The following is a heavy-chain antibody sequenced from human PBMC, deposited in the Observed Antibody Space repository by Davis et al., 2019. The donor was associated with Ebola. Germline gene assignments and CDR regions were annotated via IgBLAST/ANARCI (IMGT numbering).Heavy chain of an antibody. CDR3: ARGRNSAEHYEKEFDY. D-gene: IGHD3-3*01. V-gene: IGHV1-8*01. CDR1: GYNFSSYD. CDR2: MNPNSGHA. Sequence: AASVKVSCKASGYNFSSYDINWVRQASGQGLEWMGWMNPNSGHAGYAQNFQGRVTMTRDTSIYTAYMELSSLRSDDTAMFYCARGRNSAEHYEKEFDYWGQGTLVTVSS. J-gene: IGHJ4*02.